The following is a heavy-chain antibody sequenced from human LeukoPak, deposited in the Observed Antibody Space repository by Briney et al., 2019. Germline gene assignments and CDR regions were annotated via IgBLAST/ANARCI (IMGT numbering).Heavy chain of an antibody. Sequence: PSETLSLTCTVSGGSISSSSYYWGWIRQPPGKGLEWIGSIYYSGSTNYNPSLKSRVTISVDTSKNQFSLKLSSVTAADTAVYYCARLRHYYGSGSYGSGFDYWGQGTLVTVSS. CDR3: ARLRHYYGSGSYGSGFDY. V-gene: IGHV4-39*07. CDR1: GGSISSSSYY. J-gene: IGHJ4*02. D-gene: IGHD3-10*01. CDR2: IYYSGST.